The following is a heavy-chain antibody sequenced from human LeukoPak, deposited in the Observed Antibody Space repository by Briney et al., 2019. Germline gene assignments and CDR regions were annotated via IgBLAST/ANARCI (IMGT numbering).Heavy chain of an antibody. CDR3: ARDLREVVDIVVVPAAIDGYYYYMDV. CDR2: ISNTGAST. J-gene: IGHJ6*03. Sequence: PGGSLRLSCAASGFMFSSYAMNWVRQVPGKGLEWASTISNTGASTYYADSVKGRFTISRDNPKNTLYLQMNSLRAEDTAVYYCARDLREVVDIVVVPAAIDGYYYYMDVWGKGTTVTVSS. D-gene: IGHD2-2*01. CDR1: GFMFSSYA. V-gene: IGHV3-23*01.